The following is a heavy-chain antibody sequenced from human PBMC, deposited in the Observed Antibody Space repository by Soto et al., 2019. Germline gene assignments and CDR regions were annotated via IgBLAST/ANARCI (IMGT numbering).Heavy chain of an antibody. CDR2: IYFSGRN. CDR1: GGNISSHRYY. J-gene: IGHJ4*02. V-gene: IGHV4-39*01. CDR3: TIQLRSVQDF. D-gene: IGHD2-21*01. Sequence: SATLSITCSVSGGNISSHRYYWGCNRKPPGKGLEWIGSIYFSGRNYYNTSLKSRVIMSTDMSKNQFSLNLSSVTAADMAVYFCTIQLRSVQDFWGQGIQDTVTS.